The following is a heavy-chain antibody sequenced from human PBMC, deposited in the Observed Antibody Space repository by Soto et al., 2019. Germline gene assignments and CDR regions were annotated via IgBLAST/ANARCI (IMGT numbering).Heavy chain of an antibody. CDR2: ISWNSGSI. D-gene: IGHD4-4*01. CDR3: AKDFQDYITNWFDP. Sequence: EVQLVESGGGLVQPGRSLRLSCAASGFTFDDYAMHWVRQAPGKGLEWVSGISWNSGSIGYADSVKGRFTISRDNAKNSLYLQMNSLRAEDTALYYCAKDFQDYITNWFDPWGQGTLVTVSS. CDR1: GFTFDDYA. J-gene: IGHJ5*02. V-gene: IGHV3-9*01.